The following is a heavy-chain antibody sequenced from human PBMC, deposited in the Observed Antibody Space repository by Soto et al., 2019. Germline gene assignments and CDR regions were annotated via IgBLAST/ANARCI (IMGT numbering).Heavy chain of an antibody. V-gene: IGHV3-23*01. D-gene: IGHD3-22*01. CDR2: ISGSGGST. Sequence: PGWSLRLSCSASVFTFSSYAMSWFRQAPGKGLEWVSAISGSGGSTYYADSVKGRFTISRDNSKNTLYLQMNSLRAEDTAVYYCAKVRYDSSGYYDYWGQGTLVTVSS. J-gene: IGHJ4*02. CDR1: VFTFSSYA. CDR3: AKVRYDSSGYYDY.